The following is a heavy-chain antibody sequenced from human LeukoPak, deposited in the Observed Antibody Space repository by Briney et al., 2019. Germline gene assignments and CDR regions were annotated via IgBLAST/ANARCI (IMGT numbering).Heavy chain of an antibody. CDR2: IWYDGSNK. Sequence: PGRSLRLSCAASGFTFRSYGMHWVRQAPGKGLEWVAVIWYDGSNKYYADSVKGRFTISRDNSKNTLYLQMNSLRAEDTAVYYCAKDPNGSWSFDYWGQGTLVTVPS. CDR1: GFTFRSYG. V-gene: IGHV3-33*06. J-gene: IGHJ4*02. CDR3: AKDPNGSWSFDY. D-gene: IGHD1-26*01.